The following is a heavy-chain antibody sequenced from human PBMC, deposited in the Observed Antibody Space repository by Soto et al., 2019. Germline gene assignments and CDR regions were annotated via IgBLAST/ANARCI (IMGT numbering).Heavy chain of an antibody. J-gene: IGHJ6*02. CDR1: GFTFSSYS. D-gene: IGHD1-26*01. V-gene: IGHV3-48*02. CDR2: ISSSSTI. CDR3: AISGSPLYYYGMGV. Sequence: GGSLRLSCAASGFTFSSYSMNWVRQAPGKGLEWVSYISSSSTIYYADSVKGRFTISRDNAKNSLYLQMNSLRDEDTAVYYCAISGSPLYYYGMGVWGQGTTVTVSS.